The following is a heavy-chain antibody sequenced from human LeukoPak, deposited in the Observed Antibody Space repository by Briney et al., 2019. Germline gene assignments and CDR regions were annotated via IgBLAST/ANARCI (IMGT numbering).Heavy chain of an antibody. CDR3: VRTYDENPLGWFDP. V-gene: IGHV3-64D*06. D-gene: IGHD5-12*01. J-gene: IGHJ5*02. Sequence: VQPGGSLILSCSASGTSFRNCAMHWVRQPPGKGLYYVSAISINGGSTYYADSVRGRFTISRDNSKNTLYLQMSSLRPDDTAVYYCVRTYDENPLGWFDPWGQGTLVTVSS. CDR1: GTSFRNCA. CDR2: ISINGGST.